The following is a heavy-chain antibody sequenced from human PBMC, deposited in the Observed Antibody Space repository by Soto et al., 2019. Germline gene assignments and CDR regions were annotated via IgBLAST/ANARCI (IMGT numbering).Heavy chain of an antibody. CDR3: ARGSGYCSGGSCSSIDY. D-gene: IGHD2-15*01. J-gene: IGHJ4*02. CDR2: LIPIFGTA. Sequence: QVQLVQSGAEVKKPGSSVKVSCKASGGTFSSYAISWVRQAPGQGLEWMGGLIPIFGTANYAQKFQGRVTITADESTSTAYMELSSLRSEDTAVYYCARGSGYCSGGSCSSIDYWGQGTLVTVSS. CDR1: GGTFSSYA. V-gene: IGHV1-69*12.